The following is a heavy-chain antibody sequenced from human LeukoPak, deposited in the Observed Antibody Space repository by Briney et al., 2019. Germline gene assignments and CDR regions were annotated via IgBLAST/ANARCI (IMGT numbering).Heavy chain of an antibody. CDR1: GYTFTSYA. J-gene: IGHJ4*02. Sequence: ASVKVSCKASGYTFTSYAMHWVRPAPGQGLEWMGWINAGNGNTKYSQKFQGRVTITRDTSASTAYMELSSLRSEDTAVYYCARSLTGYPHYFDYWGQGTLVTVSS. CDR3: ARSLTGYPHYFDY. CDR2: INAGNGNT. V-gene: IGHV1-3*01. D-gene: IGHD3-9*01.